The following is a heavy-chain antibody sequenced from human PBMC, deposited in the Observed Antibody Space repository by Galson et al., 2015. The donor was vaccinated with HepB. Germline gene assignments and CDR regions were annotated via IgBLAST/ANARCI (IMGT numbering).Heavy chain of an antibody. J-gene: IGHJ6*02. Sequence: SLRLSCAASGFTVSLYAMHWVRQAPGKGLEWVAVISYDGEYKYDADSVKGRFTISRDNSKNTLYLQMNSLRAEDTAVYYSARGGYSTRTLTIRYYYDGLDVWGQGTTVTVSS. CDR2: ISYDGEYK. CDR3: ARGGYSTRTLTIRYYYDGLDV. V-gene: IGHV3-30*04. D-gene: IGHD5-18*01. CDR1: GFTVSLYA.